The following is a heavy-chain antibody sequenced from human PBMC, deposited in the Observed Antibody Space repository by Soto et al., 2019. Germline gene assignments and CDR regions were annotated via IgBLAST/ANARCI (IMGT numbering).Heavy chain of an antibody. CDR2: IYSGGST. Sequence: GWSLRLSGASAGLTHSSNYMSWVRQAPGKGLEWVSVIYSGGSTYYPDSVKGRFTISRHNSENTLYLQMDSLRAEDTAVYYCARVDFGSGSSYYYYYGMDVWGQGTTVTVSS. J-gene: IGHJ6*02. CDR3: ARVDFGSGSSYYYYYGMDV. D-gene: IGHD3-10*01. CDR1: GLTHSSNY. V-gene: IGHV3-53*04.